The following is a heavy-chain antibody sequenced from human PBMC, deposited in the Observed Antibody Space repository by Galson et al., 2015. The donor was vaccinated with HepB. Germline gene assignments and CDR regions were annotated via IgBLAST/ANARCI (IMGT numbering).Heavy chain of an antibody. CDR1: GFTFSSYA. D-gene: IGHD1-26*01. Sequence: SLRLSCAASGFTFSSYAMHWVRQAPGKGLEWVAVISYDGSNKYYADSVKGRFTISRDNSKNTLYLQMNSLRAEDTAVYYCARDNVGIYYYYYGMDVWGQGTTVTVSS. CDR2: ISYDGSNK. J-gene: IGHJ6*02. CDR3: ARDNVGIYYYYYGMDV. V-gene: IGHV3-30-3*01.